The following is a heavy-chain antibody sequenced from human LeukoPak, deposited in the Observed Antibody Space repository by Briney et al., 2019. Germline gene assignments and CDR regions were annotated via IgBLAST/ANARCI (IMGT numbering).Heavy chain of an antibody. D-gene: IGHD3-22*01. J-gene: IGHJ4*02. CDR2: ISYDGSNK. Sequence: GGSLRLSCAASGFTFSSYGMHWVRQAPGKGLEWVAVISYDGSNKYYADSVKGRFTISRDNSKNTVYLQMNSLRAEDTAVYYCARGSSGYDFSVLGNWGQGTLVTVSS. V-gene: IGHV3-30*03. CDR3: ARGSSGYDFSVLGN. CDR1: GFTFSSYG.